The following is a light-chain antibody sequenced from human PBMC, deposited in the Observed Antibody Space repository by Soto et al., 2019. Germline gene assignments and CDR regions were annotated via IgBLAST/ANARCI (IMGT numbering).Light chain of an antibody. Sequence: EIVMTQSPASLSVSPGERATLYCRASQNVGSKLAWYQHKPGQAPRFLMYGASTRAAGVPDRFSGSGSGTEFTLTINSLQSEDFAVYYCQQYNNWPRTFGQGTKVDIK. V-gene: IGKV3-15*01. CDR3: QQYNNWPRT. J-gene: IGKJ1*01. CDR1: QNVGSK. CDR2: GAS.